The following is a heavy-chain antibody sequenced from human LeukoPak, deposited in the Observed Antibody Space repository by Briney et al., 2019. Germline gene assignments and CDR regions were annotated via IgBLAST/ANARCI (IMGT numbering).Heavy chain of an antibody. D-gene: IGHD4-17*01. CDR1: GFTCSNNY. V-gene: IGHV3-53*01. J-gene: IGHJ5*02. Sequence: GGSLRLSCAASGFTCSNNYMSWVRQAPGKGLEWVSAIHSSGGTYYADSVKGRFTISRDTSKNTLYLQINSLRVEDTAVYYCIVFGDSNHWGQGTLVTVSS. CDR2: IHSSGGT. CDR3: IVFGDSNH.